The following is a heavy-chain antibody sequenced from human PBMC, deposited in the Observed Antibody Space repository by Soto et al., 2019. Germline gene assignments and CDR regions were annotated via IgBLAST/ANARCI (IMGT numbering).Heavy chain of an antibody. D-gene: IGHD2-21*01. V-gene: IGHV3-33*01. CDR1: GFTFSSYG. Sequence: QVQLVESGGGVVQPGRSLRLSCAASGFTFSSYGMHWVRQAPGKGLEWVAVIWYDGSNKYYADSVKGRFNISRDNSKNTLYMQMNSLRDEDTAVYYCARVMGGGDCYQCLQDYVWGQGTTVTVSS. CDR3: ARVMGGGDCYQCLQDYV. CDR2: IWYDGSNK. J-gene: IGHJ6*02.